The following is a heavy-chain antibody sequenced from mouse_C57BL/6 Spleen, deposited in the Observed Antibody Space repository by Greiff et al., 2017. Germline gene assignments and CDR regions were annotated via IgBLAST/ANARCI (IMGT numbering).Heavy chain of an antibody. Sequence: VQLQQSEAELVKPGASVKISCKASGYTFTDYYINWVKQRPGQGLEWIGKIGPGSGSTYYNEKFKGKATLTADKSSSTAYMQLSSLTSEDSAVYFCARGKADGYYSAWFAYWGQGTLVTVSA. CDR2: IGPGSGST. CDR1: GYTFTDYY. CDR3: ARGKADGYYSAWFAY. D-gene: IGHD2-3*01. J-gene: IGHJ3*01. V-gene: IGHV1-77*01.